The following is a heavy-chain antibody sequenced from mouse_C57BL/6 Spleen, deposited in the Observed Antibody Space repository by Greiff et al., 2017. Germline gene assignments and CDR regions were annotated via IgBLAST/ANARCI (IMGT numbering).Heavy chain of an antibody. CDR1: GYTFTSYW. CDR2: IDPSDSYT. J-gene: IGHJ4*01. Sequence: QVQLQQPGAELVKPGASVKLSCKASGYTFTSYWMQWVKQRPGQGLEWIGEIDPSDSYTNSNQKFKGKATLTVDTSSSTAYMQLSSLTSEDSAVYYCAMDYWGQGTSVTVSS. CDR3: AMDY. V-gene: IGHV1-50*01.